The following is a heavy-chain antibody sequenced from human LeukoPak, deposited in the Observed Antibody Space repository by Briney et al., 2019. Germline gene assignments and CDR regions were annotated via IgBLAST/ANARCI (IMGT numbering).Heavy chain of an antibody. V-gene: IGHV3-23*01. CDR3: AKGLAVAGHFDY. CDR1: GFTFSSHA. J-gene: IGHJ4*02. D-gene: IGHD6-19*01. CDR2: ISGSGGST. Sequence: PGGSLSLSCAASGFTFSSHAMSWVRQAPGKGLEWVSAISGSGGSTYYADSVKGRFTISRDKSKNTLYLQMNSLRAEDTAVYYCAKGLAVAGHFDYWGQGTLVTVSS.